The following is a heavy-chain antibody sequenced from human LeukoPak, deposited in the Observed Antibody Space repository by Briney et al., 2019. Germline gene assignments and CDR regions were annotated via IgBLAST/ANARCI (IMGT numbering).Heavy chain of an antibody. J-gene: IGHJ3*02. D-gene: IGHD1-1*01. V-gene: IGHV4-39*01. CDR3: ARRPGTKYAFDI. Sequence: SETLSLTCTVSGGSISSSSYYWGWIRQPPGKGLEWIGSIYYSGSTYYNPSLKSRVTISVDTSKNQFSLKPSSVTAADTAVYYCARRPGTKYAFDIWGQGTMVTVSS. CDR1: GGSISSSSYY. CDR2: IYYSGST.